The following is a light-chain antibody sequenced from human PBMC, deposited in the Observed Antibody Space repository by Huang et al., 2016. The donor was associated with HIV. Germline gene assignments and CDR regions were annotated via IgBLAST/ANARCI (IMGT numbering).Light chain of an antibody. CDR2: GSS. V-gene: IGKV3-15*01. Sequence: IVMTQSPATLSVSPGERVTVSCRANRSVSSNLAWYQQRPGQAPRLLIYGSSTRAHGIPARFSGSGSGTDFSLTISSLQSEDFALYYCQQYNNWLLSFGGGTRVDI. J-gene: IGKJ4*01. CDR3: QQYNNWLLS. CDR1: RSVSSN.